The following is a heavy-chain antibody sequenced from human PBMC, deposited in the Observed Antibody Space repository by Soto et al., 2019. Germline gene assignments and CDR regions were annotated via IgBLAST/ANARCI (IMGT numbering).Heavy chain of an antibody. D-gene: IGHD3-22*01. V-gene: IGHV1-18*01. J-gene: IGHJ4*02. CDR1: GYTFTSYG. CDR2: ISAYNGNT. CDR3: ARDRAGGSGYYYGGNFDY. Sequence: ASVKVSCKASGYTFTSYGISWVRQAPGQGLEWMGWISAYNGNTNYAQKLQGRVTMTTDTSTSTAYMELRSLRSDDTGVYYCARDRAGGSGYYYGGNFDYWGQGTLVTVSS.